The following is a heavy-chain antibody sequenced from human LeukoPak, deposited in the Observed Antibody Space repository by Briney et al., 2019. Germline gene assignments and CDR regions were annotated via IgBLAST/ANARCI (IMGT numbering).Heavy chain of an antibody. Sequence: SETLSLTCAVYGGSFSGFYWSWLRQPPGKGLEWIGKINHSGSTNDNPSLKSRVTISVDTSKNQFSLKLSSVTAADTAVYYCARDSRGGFDYWGQGTLVTVSS. CDR2: INHSGST. CDR1: GGSFSGFY. V-gene: IGHV4-34*01. J-gene: IGHJ4*02. CDR3: ARDSRGGFDY. D-gene: IGHD2-15*01.